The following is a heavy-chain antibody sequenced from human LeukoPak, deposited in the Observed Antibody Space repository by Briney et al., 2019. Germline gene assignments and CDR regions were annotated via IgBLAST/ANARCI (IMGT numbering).Heavy chain of an antibody. J-gene: IGHJ3*02. D-gene: IGHD3-10*01. CDR1: GFTFSDYA. Sequence: PGGSLRLSCVASGFTFSDYAMNWVRQAPGKGLEWVSHISGGGGDTYYADSLKGRSTVSRDNSRKTLYLQINSLRAGDTAVYYCAKDAFPYNGVYDAFDIWGQGTVVTVSS. V-gene: IGHV3-23*01. CDR3: AKDAFPYNGVYDAFDI. CDR2: ISGGGGDT.